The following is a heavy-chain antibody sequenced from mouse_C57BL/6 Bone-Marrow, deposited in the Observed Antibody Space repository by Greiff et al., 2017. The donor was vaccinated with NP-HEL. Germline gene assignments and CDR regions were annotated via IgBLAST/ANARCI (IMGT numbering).Heavy chain of an antibody. CDR1: GFSFNTYA. D-gene: IGHD1-1*01. Sequence: EVKLVESGGGLVQPKGSLKLSCAASGFSFNTYAMNWVRQAPGKGLEWVARIRSKSNNYATYYADSVKDRFTISRDDSESMLYLQMNNLKTEDTAMYYCVRHDSYYYGSSFYWYFDVSGTVTTVTVSS. J-gene: IGHJ1*03. V-gene: IGHV10-1*01. CDR3: VRHDSYYYGSSFYWYFDV. CDR2: IRSKSNNYAT.